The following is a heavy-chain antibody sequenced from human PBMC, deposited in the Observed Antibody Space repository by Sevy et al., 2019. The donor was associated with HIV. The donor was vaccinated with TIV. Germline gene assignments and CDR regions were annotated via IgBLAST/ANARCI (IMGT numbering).Heavy chain of an antibody. V-gene: IGHV3-9*01. CDR2: ISWNSGSI. D-gene: IGHD3-16*01. J-gene: IGHJ3*02. CDR3: AKDISYGGRGRVRGGDAFDI. Sequence: GGSLRLSCAASGFTFDDYAMHWVRQAPGKGLEWVSGISWNSGSIGYADSVKGRFTISRDNDKNSLYLQMNSLRAEDTALYYCAKDISYGGRGRVRGGDAFDIWGQGTMVTVSS. CDR1: GFTFDDYA.